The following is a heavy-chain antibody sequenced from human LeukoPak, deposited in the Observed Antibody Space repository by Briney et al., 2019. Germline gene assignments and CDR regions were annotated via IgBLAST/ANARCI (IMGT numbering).Heavy chain of an antibody. CDR1: GGSISSSSYY. CDR3: ASRRTYYYDSSGYKKIDY. Sequence: SETLSLTCTVSGGSISSSSYYWGWIRQPPGKGLEWIGSIYYSGSTYYNPSLKSRVTISVDTSKNQFSLKLSSVTAAGTAVYYCASRRTYYYDSSGYKKIDYWGPGTLVTVSS. D-gene: IGHD3-22*01. V-gene: IGHV4-39*01. J-gene: IGHJ4*01. CDR2: IYYSGST.